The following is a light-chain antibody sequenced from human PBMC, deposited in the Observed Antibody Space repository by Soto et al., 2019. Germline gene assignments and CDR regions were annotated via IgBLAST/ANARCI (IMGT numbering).Light chain of an antibody. CDR3: QQRHMWPIT. V-gene: IGKV3-11*01. CDR2: DAY. Sequence: EILMTQSPATLSVSRRENTTLXXRASQSFRGLLAWYQQKPGQAPRXLIYDAYNRATGIPPRFSGSGAGTDFTLTISSLEPEDSAVYYCQQRHMWPITFGQGTRLDIK. CDR1: QSFRGL. J-gene: IGKJ5*01.